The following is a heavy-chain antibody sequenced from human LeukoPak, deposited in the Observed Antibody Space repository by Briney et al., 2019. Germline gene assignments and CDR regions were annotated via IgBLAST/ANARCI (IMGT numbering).Heavy chain of an antibody. CDR2: INHSRST. D-gene: IGHD2-2*01. CDR3: ARYCSSTSCLSGIDP. Sequence: SETLSLTCAVYGGSFSGYYWSWIRQPPGKGLEWIGEINHSRSTNYNPSLKSRVTISVDTSKNQFSLKLSSVTAADTAVYYSARYCSSTSCLSGIDPWGQGTLVTVSS. J-gene: IGHJ5*02. V-gene: IGHV4-34*01. CDR1: GGSFSGYY.